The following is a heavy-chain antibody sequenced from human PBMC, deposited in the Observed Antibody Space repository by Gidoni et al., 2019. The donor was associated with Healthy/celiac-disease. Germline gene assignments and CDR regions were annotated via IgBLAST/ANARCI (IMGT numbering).Heavy chain of an antibody. CDR3: TTEVVIVVVTAYNWFDP. V-gene: IGHV3-15*01. Sequence: EVQLVESGGGLVKPGGSLRLSCAASGFTSSNAWMRWVRQAQGKGLEWVGRIKSKTDGGTTDYAAPGKGRFTISRDDSKNTLYLQMNSLKTEDTAVYYCTTEVVIVVVTAYNWFDPWGQGTLVTVSS. J-gene: IGHJ5*02. CDR2: IKSKTDGGTT. CDR1: GFTSSNAW. D-gene: IGHD3-22*01.